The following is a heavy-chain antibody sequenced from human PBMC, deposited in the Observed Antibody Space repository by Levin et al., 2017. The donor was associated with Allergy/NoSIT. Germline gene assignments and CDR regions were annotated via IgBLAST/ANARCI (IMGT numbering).Heavy chain of an antibody. D-gene: IGHD3-9*01. CDR3: ARDHSGGSYDILTASTARFDY. V-gene: IGHV1-46*01. CDR2: INPSGGST. CDR1: GYTLTSYY. J-gene: IGHJ4*02. Sequence: GESLKISCKASGYTLTSYYMHWVRQAPGQGLEWMGIINPSGGSTSYAQKFQGRVTMTRDTSTSTVYMDLSSLRSEDTAVYYCARDHSGGSYDILTASTARFDYWGQGTLVTVSS.